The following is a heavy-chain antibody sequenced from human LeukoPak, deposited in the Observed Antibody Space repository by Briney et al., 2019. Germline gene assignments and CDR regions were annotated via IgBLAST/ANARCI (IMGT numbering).Heavy chain of an antibody. CDR1: GFIFSSFG. V-gene: IGHV3-30*02. CDR3: ARGLAAAAYYYYGMDV. J-gene: IGHJ6*02. CDR2: IRYDGSNK. Sequence: GGSLRLSCAASGFIFSSFGVHWVRQAPGKGLEWVAFIRYDGSNKYYADSVKGRFTISRDTSKNTLYLQMTSLRAEDTAVYYCARGLAAAAYYYYGMDVWGQGTTVTVSS. D-gene: IGHD6-13*01.